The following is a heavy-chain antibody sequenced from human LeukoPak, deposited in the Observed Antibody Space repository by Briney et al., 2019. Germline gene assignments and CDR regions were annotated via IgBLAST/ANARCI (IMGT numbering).Heavy chain of an antibody. CDR1: GFTFSSYW. D-gene: IGHD1-26*01. CDR3: ARDSELNVAGVGATMYY. J-gene: IGHJ4*02. Sequence: GGSLRLSCSASGFTFSSYWMSWVRQTTGKGLECVAKIREDGNEKFYVDSVKGRFTISRDNAKNSVYLQMNSLRVEDTAVYCCARDSELNVAGVGATMYYWGQGTLVTVSS. V-gene: IGHV3-7*01. CDR2: IREDGNEK.